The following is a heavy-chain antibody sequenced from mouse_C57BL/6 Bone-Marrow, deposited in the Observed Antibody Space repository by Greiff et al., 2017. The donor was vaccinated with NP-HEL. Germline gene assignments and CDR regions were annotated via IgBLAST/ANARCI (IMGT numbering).Heavy chain of an antibody. V-gene: IGHV5-9*01. J-gene: IGHJ2*01. Sequence: EVKLVESGGGLVKPGGSLKLSCAASGFTFSSYTMSWVRQTPEKRLEWVATISGGGGNTYYPDSVKGRFTISRDNAKNTLYLQMSSLRSEDTALYYCARNYYGSSLYYFDYWGQGTTLTVSS. D-gene: IGHD1-1*01. CDR2: ISGGGGNT. CDR1: GFTFSSYT. CDR3: ARNYYGSSLYYFDY.